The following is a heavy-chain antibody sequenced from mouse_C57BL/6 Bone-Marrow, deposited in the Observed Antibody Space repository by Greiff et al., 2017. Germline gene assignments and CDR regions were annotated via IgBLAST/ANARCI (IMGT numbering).Heavy chain of an antibody. J-gene: IGHJ3*01. CDR3: TTTRVTTGGPWFAY. Sequence: VQLKQSGAELVRPGASVTLSCTASGFNIKDDYMHWVKPRPEQGLEWIGWIDPEKGDTEYASKFQGKATITADTSSNTAYLQLSSLTSEDTAVSYCTTTRVTTGGPWFAYWGQGTLVTVSA. CDR2: IDPEKGDT. V-gene: IGHV14-4*01. D-gene: IGHD2-2*01. CDR1: GFNIKDDY.